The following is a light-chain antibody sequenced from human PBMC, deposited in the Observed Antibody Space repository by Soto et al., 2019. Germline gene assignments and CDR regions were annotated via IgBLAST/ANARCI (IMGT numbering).Light chain of an antibody. V-gene: IGKV1-5*03. CDR3: QHYNSYSEA. CDR2: KAS. Sequence: DLQMTPSPSPPSGSLGDRVTLTFRASQTISSWLAWYQQKPGKAPKLLIYKASTLKSGVPSRFSGSGSGTEFTLTISSLQPDDFATYDCQHYNSYSEAFGQGTKVEIK. CDR1: QTISSW. J-gene: IGKJ1*01.